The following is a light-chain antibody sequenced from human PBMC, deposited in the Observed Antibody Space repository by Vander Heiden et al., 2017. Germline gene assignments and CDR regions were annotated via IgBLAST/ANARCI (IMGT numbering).Light chain of an antibody. CDR1: ETVASN. J-gene: IGKJ1*01. CDR3: QQYFVWWT. Sequence: EIVMTQSPAILSVSPGERVSVSCRASETVASNLAWYQQKPGQAPRLLISGVSTRATGVPARFSGSGSGTEFTRTISNLEAEDFAVYYCQQYFVWWTFGQGTKVE. V-gene: IGKV3-15*01. CDR2: GVS.